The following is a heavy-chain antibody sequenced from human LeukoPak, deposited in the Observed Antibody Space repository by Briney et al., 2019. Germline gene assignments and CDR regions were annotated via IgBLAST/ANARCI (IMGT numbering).Heavy chain of an antibody. CDR1: GGSFSGYY. J-gene: IGHJ5*02. CDR2: INHSGST. Sequence: PSETLSLTCAVYGGSFSGYYWSWIRQPPGKGLEWIGEINHSGSTNYNPSLKSRVTISVDTSKNQFSLKLSSVTAADTAVYYCARNIYRNRFDPWGQGTLVTVSS. D-gene: IGHD3-3*02. CDR3: ARNIYRNRFDP. V-gene: IGHV4-34*01.